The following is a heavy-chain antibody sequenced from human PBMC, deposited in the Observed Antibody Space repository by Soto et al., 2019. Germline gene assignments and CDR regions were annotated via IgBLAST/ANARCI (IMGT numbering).Heavy chain of an antibody. CDR3: AREVTSDKVAYGMGV. Sequence: RLSCAASGFTFSSYWMSWVRQAPGKGLEWVANIKQEGSEKYYVDSVKGRFTISRDNAKNSLYLQMKGLIAEDTAVSSGAREVTSDKVAYGMGVWGQGTTDT. CDR2: IKQEGSEK. J-gene: IGHJ6*02. D-gene: IGHD5-12*01. V-gene: IGHV3-7*03. CDR1: GFTFSSYW.